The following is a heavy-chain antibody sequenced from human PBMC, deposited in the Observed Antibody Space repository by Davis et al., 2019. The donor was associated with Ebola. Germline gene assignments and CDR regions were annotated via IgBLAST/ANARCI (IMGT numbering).Heavy chain of an antibody. CDR3: SPDPVLTAKYV. CDR1: AYTLSEFS. D-gene: IGHD4/OR15-4a*01. Sequence: ASVQVSCKVFAYTLSEFSMHWVRQAPGGGLEWMGGFDLEHVGNRYAQRLQGRVIMTEDTLTNIAYMELSGLTSEDTAVYYCSPDPVLTAKYVWGQGTLVSVSS. CDR2: FDLEHVGN. V-gene: IGHV1-24*01. J-gene: IGHJ4*02.